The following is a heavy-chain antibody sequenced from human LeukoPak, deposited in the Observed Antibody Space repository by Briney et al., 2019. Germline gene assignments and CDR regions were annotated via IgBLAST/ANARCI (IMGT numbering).Heavy chain of an antibody. Sequence: PGGSLRLSCAASGFTFSDDYMAWIRQAPGKGLEWVSYISNSDGTTYYADFVRGRFTISRDNAKKSLYLQMSSLRAEDTAVYYCAELGITMIGGVWGKGTTVTISS. D-gene: IGHD3-10*02. CDR3: AELGITMIGGV. CDR1: GFTFSDDY. J-gene: IGHJ6*04. CDR2: ISNSDGTT. V-gene: IGHV3-11*04.